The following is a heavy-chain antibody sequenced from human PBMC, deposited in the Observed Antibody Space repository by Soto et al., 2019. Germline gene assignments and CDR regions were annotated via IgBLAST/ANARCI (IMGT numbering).Heavy chain of an antibody. V-gene: IGHV1-46*01. D-gene: IGHD2-2*03. CDR3: ARAGDCSTTSCYPDYSSDGLDY. J-gene: IGHJ4*02. Sequence: QVQLVQSGAEVKKPGASVKVSCRASGYTFTNYYMHWVRQAPGQGLEWMGIINPTVGSTSNTQKFQGRVTIARDTSTSTVYMELSSLRSEDTAAYYCARAGDCSTTSCYPDYSSDGLDYWGQGTLVTVSS. CDR1: GYTFTNYY. CDR2: INPTVGST.